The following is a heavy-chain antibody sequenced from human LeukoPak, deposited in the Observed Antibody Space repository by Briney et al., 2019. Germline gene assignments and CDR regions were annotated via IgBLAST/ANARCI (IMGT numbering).Heavy chain of an antibody. CDR3: ARDDSSLDY. CDR2: ISSDGSNK. Sequence: GGSLRLSCAASGFRFSNYDMDWVRQAPGKGLEWVALISSDGSNKHYADSVKGRFTISRDNSKNTLYLQMNSLRAEDTAVYYCARDDSSLDYWGQGTMVTVSS. D-gene: IGHD5-18*01. CDR1: GFRFSNYD. V-gene: IGHV3-30-3*01. J-gene: IGHJ4*02.